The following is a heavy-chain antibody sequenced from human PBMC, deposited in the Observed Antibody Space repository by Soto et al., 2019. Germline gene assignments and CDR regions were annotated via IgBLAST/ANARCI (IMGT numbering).Heavy chain of an antibody. CDR3: AKDLRYYDSSGYYYGRHYYGMDV. V-gene: IGHV3-30*18. Sequence: GGSLRLSCVDSGFTFNKAWMNWVRQAPGKGLEWVAIISYDGSNKFYADSVKGRFTISRDNSKNTLNLQMNSLRPEDTAVYYCAKDLRYYDSSGYYYGRHYYGMDVWGQGTTVTVSS. J-gene: IGHJ6*02. CDR1: GFTFNKAW. CDR2: ISYDGSNK. D-gene: IGHD3-22*01.